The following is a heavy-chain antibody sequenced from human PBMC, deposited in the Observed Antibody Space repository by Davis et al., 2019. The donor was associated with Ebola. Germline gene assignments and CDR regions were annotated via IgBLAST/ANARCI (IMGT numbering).Heavy chain of an antibody. D-gene: IGHD2-2*01. CDR3: ARGGLVPAALYL. J-gene: IGHJ3*01. CDR1: GASMTSYY. V-gene: IGHV4-59*01. CDR2: IYYTGSA. Sequence: PSETLSLTCTVSGASMTSYYWSWIRQPPGKRLEWIGSIYYTGSAYYNSSLASRATISVDTSKNQFSLRLSSVTAADTAVYYCARGGLVPAALYLWGQGTMVTVSS.